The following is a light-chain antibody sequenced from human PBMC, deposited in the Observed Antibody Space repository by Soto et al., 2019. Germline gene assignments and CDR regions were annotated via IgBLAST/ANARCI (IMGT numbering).Light chain of an antibody. CDR1: QSIVSS. CDR2: AAS. J-gene: IGKJ4*01. V-gene: IGKV1-39*01. Sequence: DIQMTQSPSSLSASVGDRVTITCRASQSIVSSLNWYQQKPGEAPKLLIYAASSLQSGVPSRVSGRGAGTDFTLTISSLQPEDFATYYGQQSYTTPLTFGGGTKVEIK. CDR3: QQSYTTPLT.